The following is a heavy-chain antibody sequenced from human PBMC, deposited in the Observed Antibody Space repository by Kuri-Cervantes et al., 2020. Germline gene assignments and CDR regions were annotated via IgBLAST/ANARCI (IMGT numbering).Heavy chain of an antibody. CDR1: GFTFSDYY. Sequence: GESLKISCAASGFTFSDYYMSWIRQAPGKVLEWVSYISSSGSTIYYADSEKGRFTISRDNAKNSLYLQMNILRAEDTAVYYCARDPLRYFDWLPNLYYYYGMDVWGQGTTVTVSS. CDR2: ISSSGSTI. CDR3: ARDPLRYFDWLPNLYYYYGMDV. J-gene: IGHJ6*02. D-gene: IGHD3-9*01. V-gene: IGHV3-11*01.